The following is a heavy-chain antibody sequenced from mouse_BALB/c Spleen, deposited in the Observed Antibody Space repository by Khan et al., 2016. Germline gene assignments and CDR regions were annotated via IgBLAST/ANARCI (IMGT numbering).Heavy chain of an antibody. D-gene: IGHD1-2*01. V-gene: IGHV3-2*02. CDR1: GYSITSGYG. Sequence: EVQLQESGPGLVKPSPSLSLTCTVTGYSITSGYGRNWTRQFPGNKLEWPGYISYSGSTNYNLYLKSRFTIIGDTSKNQFFLQLNSVTTAYPATYYCARTARITYWGQGTTLAVSA. CDR3: ARTARITY. CDR2: ISYSGST. J-gene: IGHJ2*01.